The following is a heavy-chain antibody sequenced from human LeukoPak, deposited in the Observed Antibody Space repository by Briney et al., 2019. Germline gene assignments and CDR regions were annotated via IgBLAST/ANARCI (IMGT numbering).Heavy chain of an antibody. D-gene: IGHD3-22*01. CDR3: ARDRSHDYYDSSGYSDY. J-gene: IGHJ4*02. Sequence: ASVKVSCKASGYTFTNYALHWVRQAPGQRLEWMGWINAGNGNTKYSQKLQGRVTMTTDTSTSRAYMELRSLRSDDTAVYYCARDRSHDYYDSSGYSDYWGQGTLVTVSS. CDR1: GYTFTNYA. CDR2: INAGNGNT. V-gene: IGHV1-3*01.